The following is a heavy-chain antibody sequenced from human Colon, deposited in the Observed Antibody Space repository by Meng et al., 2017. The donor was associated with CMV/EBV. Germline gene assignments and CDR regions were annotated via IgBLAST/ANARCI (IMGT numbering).Heavy chain of an antibody. J-gene: IGHJ6*02. CDR2: MSYDETKT. D-gene: IGHD3-10*01. CDR3: ARPRGTYYYGTGMDI. CDR1: GPMFSKYA. Sequence: GGSLRLSCAASGPMFSKYAMHWVRQAPGKGLEWVALMSYDETKTYYAGSVEGRFTISRDISESTVYLEMNSLTEEDTGVYYCARPRGTYYYGTGMDIWGQGTTVTVSS. V-gene: IGHV3-30*04.